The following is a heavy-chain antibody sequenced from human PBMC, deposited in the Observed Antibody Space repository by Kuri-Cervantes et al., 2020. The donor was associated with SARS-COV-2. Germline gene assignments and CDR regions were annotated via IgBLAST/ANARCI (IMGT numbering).Heavy chain of an antibody. J-gene: IGHJ6*03. CDR1: GYTFTSYD. CDR3: ARERGTSYYYYYMDV. V-gene: IGHV1-18*01. CDR2: ISAYNGNT. D-gene: IGHD1-7*01. Sequence: ASVKVSCKASGYTFTSYDINWVRQATGQGLEWMGWISAYNGNTNYAQKLQGRVTMTTDTSTSTAYMELRGLRSDDAAVYYCARERGTSYYYYYMDVWGKGTTVTVSS.